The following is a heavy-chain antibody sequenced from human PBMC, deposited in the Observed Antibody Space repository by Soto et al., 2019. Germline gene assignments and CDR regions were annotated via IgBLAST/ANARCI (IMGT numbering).Heavy chain of an antibody. Sequence: QVQLQESGPGLVKPSQTLSLTCTVSGGSISSGDYYWSWIRQHPGKGLEWIGYIYYSGSTYYNPSRKSRVTISVDTSKNQLSLTLSSVTAADTAVYYCARWWSGSRQGFDPWGQGTLVTVSS. CDR3: ARWWSGSRQGFDP. CDR1: GGSISSGDYY. CDR2: IYYSGST. V-gene: IGHV4-31*03. D-gene: IGHD3-3*01. J-gene: IGHJ5*02.